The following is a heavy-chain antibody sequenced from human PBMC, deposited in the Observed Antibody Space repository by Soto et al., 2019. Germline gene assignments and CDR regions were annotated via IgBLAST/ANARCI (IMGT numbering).Heavy chain of an antibody. D-gene: IGHD3-16*01. CDR3: ARVLRLGELFFFDY. V-gene: IGHV4-31*03. Sequence: TLCLTCTVSGGSISSGGYYWSWIRQHPGKGLEWIGYIYYSGSTYYNPSLKSRVTISVDTSKNQFSLKLSSVTAADTAVYYCARVLRLGELFFFDYRGQGTLVTVSS. CDR1: GGSISSGGYY. CDR2: IYYSGST. J-gene: IGHJ4*02.